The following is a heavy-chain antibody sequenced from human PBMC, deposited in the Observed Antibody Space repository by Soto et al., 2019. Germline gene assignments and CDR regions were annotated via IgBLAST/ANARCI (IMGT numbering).Heavy chain of an antibody. Sequence: QITLKESGPPLVKPTETLTLTCSVSGFSLSTSGRTLGWIRQPPGKAPEWLALGGQYSPSLQSRVTFTKDTSKIQVVLTLTDMDPADTATYYCTLRQDSSRGPIYWGQGILVTVSS. D-gene: IGHD6-13*01. J-gene: IGHJ4*02. CDR3: TLRQDSSRGPIY. CDR1: GFSLSTSGRT. V-gene: IGHV2-5*01. CDR2: GG.